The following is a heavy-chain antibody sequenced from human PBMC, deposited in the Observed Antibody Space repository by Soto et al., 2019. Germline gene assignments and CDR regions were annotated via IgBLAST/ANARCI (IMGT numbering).Heavy chain of an antibody. D-gene: IGHD3-10*01. CDR2: IKTDASEK. Sequence: EEQLVASGGGLVQPGGSLRISCAASGFTLRSYWMSWVRQAPGKGLEWLATIKTDASEKKYVDSVKGRFTVFRDNAKNSLYLQMDSLRAEDTAVHYCAIGSGYGTGSSVSHYLDCWGRGTLVTVSS. CDR1: GFTLRSYW. CDR3: AIGSGYGTGSSVSHYLDC. J-gene: IGHJ4*01. V-gene: IGHV3-7*01.